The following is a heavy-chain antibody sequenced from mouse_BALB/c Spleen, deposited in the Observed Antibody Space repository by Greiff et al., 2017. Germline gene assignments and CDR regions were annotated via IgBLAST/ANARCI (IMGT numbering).Heavy chain of an antibody. V-gene: IGHV1-15*01. J-gene: IGHJ2*01. CDR1: GYTFTDYE. CDR2: IDPETGGT. Sequence: QVQLQQSGAELVRPGASVTLSCKASGYTFTDYEMHWVKQTPVHGLEWIGAIDPETGGTAYNQKFKGKATLTADKSSSTAYMELRSLTSEDSAVYYCTRGETHGYRGYWGQGTTLTVSS. CDR3: TRGETHGYRGY. D-gene: IGHD1-2*01.